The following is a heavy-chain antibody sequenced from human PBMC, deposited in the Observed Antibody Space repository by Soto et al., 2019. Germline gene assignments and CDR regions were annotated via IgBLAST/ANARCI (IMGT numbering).Heavy chain of an antibody. CDR1: GFTFGDYY. Sequence: QVQLVESGGGLVKPGGSLRLSCAASGFTFGDYYMTWIRQAPGKGLEWVSFIGNRGTGIYYADSVKGRFTIFRDNAKISLYLQMNSLRAEDTAMYYCARDLMAVGMASRFDPWGQGTLVTVSS. V-gene: IGHV3-11*01. CDR2: IGNRGTGI. J-gene: IGHJ5*02. D-gene: IGHD6-13*01. CDR3: ARDLMAVGMASRFDP.